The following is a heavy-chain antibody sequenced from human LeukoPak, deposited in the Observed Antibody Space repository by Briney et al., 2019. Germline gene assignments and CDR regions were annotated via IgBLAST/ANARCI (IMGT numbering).Heavy chain of an antibody. D-gene: IGHD6-13*01. CDR2: ISRSGSSI. V-gene: IGHV3-11*01. J-gene: IGHJ3*02. Sequence: GGSLRLACAASGFTFSNYYMSWIRQAPGKGLEWVSYISRSGSSIYYEDSVKGRFTISRDNAKNSLYLQMNSLRAEDTAVYYCARGVSISSSWYNDIWGQGTMVTVS. CDR1: GFTFSNYY. CDR3: ARGVSISSSWYNDI.